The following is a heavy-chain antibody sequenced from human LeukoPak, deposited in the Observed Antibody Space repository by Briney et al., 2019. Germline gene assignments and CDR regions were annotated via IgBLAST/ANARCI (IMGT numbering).Heavy chain of an antibody. CDR1: GGSISSGGYY. J-gene: IGHJ3*02. D-gene: IGHD3-22*01. CDR2: IYYSGST. CDR3: ARDPKYYYDSSGYREGDAFDI. Sequence: PSETLSLTCTVSGGSISSGGYYWSWIRQHPGKGLEWIGYIYYSGSTYYNPSLKSRVTISVDTSKNQFSLKLSSVTAADTAVYYCARDPKYYYDSSGYREGDAFDIWGQGTMVTVSS. V-gene: IGHV4-31*03.